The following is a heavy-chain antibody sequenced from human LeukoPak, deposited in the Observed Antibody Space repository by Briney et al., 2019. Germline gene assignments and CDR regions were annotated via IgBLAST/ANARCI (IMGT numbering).Heavy chain of an antibody. CDR3: AKDRLAIVVDDREFDY. D-gene: IGHD2-2*01. Sequence: GGSLRLSCAASGFTFSSYGMHWVRQAPGMGLEWVALISYDGSNKYYADSVKGRFAISRDNSKNTLYLQMNSLRAEDTAVYYCAKDRLAIVVDDREFDYWGQGTLVTVSS. V-gene: IGHV3-30*18. CDR1: GFTFSSYG. J-gene: IGHJ4*02. CDR2: ISYDGSNK.